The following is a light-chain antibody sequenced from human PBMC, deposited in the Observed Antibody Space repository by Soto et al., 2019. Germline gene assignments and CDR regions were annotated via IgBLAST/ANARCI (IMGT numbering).Light chain of an antibody. J-gene: IGKJ5*01. V-gene: IGKV3-20*01. CDR3: QQYGSSPPIT. Sequence: EIVLTQSPGTLSLSPGERATLSCRASQSFSNNYLAWYQQKPGQAPRLLIYRISIRATGISDRVSASGSATDFTLTISRLEPEDFAVYYCQQYGSSPPITFGQGTRLEIK. CDR1: QSFSNNY. CDR2: RIS.